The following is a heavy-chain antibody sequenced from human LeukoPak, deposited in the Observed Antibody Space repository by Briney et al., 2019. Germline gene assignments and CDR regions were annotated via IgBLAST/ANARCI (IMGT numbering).Heavy chain of an antibody. CDR3: ARAQGSSTWIQLWPKPYYYYMDV. Sequence: GASVKVSCKASGYTFTSYDINWVRQATGQGLEWMGWMNPNSGNTGYAQKFQGRVTMTRNTSISTAYMELSSLRSEDTAVYYCARAQGSSTWIQLWPKPYYYYMDVWGKGTTVTISS. CDR2: MNPNSGNT. V-gene: IGHV1-8*01. D-gene: IGHD5-18*01. J-gene: IGHJ6*03. CDR1: GYTFTSYD.